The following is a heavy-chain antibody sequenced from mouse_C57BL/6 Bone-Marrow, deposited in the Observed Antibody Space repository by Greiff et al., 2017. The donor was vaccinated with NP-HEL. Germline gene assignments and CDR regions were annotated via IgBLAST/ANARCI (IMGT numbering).Heavy chain of an antibody. CDR3: ARDYDGYLLSWYFDV. Sequence: EVQRVESEGGLVQPGSSMKLSCTASGFTFSDYYMAWVRQVPEKGLEWVANINYDGSSTYYLDSLKSRFIISRDNAKNILYLQMSSLKSEDTATYYCARDYDGYLLSWYFDVWGTGTTVTVSS. J-gene: IGHJ1*03. V-gene: IGHV5-16*01. D-gene: IGHD2-3*01. CDR1: GFTFSDYY. CDR2: INYDGSST.